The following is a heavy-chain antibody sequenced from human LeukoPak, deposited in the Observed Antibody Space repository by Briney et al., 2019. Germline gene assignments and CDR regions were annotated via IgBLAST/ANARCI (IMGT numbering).Heavy chain of an antibody. J-gene: IGHJ6*03. CDR3: ARALGARAYYYMDV. CDR2: IYSSGIT. CDR1: GGSVSTYY. Sequence: SETLSLTCTVSGGSVSTYYWNWIRQSAGKGLEWIGRIYSSGITDYSPSLKSQATMSVDTSNNQFSLRLTSVTAADTAVYYCARALGARAYYYMDVWGKGTTVTVSS. V-gene: IGHV4-4*07. D-gene: IGHD5-12*01.